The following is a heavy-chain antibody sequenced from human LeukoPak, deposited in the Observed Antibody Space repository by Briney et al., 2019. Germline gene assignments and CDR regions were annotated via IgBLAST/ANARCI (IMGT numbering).Heavy chain of an antibody. Sequence: GGSLRLSCAASGFTFSSYAMHWVRQAPGKGLEWVAVISYDGSNKYYADSVKGRFTISRDNPKNTLYLQINSLRAEDTAVYYCARPMVRGSEYYYYGMDVWGKGTTVTVSS. D-gene: IGHD3-10*01. CDR2: ISYDGSNK. V-gene: IGHV3-30*04. CDR1: GFTFSSYA. CDR3: ARPMVRGSEYYYYGMDV. J-gene: IGHJ6*04.